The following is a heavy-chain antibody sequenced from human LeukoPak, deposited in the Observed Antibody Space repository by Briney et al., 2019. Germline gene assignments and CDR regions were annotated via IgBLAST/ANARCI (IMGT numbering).Heavy chain of an antibody. Sequence: SEALSLTCTVSGYSISSGYYWGWIRQPPGKGLEWIGYIYYSGSTNYNPSLKSRVTISVDTSKNQFSLKLSSVTAADTAVYYCARQDSAENDAFDIWGQGTMVTVSS. V-gene: IGHV4-38-2*02. CDR3: ARQDSAENDAFDI. CDR1: GYSISSGYY. J-gene: IGHJ3*02. D-gene: IGHD1-14*01. CDR2: IYYSGST.